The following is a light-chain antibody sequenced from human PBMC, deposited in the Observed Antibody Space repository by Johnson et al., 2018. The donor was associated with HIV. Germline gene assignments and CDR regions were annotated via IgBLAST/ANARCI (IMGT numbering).Light chain of an antibody. CDR3: GTWDSSLVGV. Sequence: QSVLTQPPSVSAAPGQKVTISCSGSSSNIGNNYVSWFQQLPGTAPKLLIYDNNKRPSGIPDRFSCSKSGTSATLGITGLQTGDEADNYCGTWDSSLVGVFGTGTEVTVL. J-gene: IGLJ1*01. CDR1: SSNIGNNY. CDR2: DNN. V-gene: IGLV1-51*01.